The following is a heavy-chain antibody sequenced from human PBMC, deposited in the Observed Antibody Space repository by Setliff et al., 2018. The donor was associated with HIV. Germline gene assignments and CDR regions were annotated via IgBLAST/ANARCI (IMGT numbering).Heavy chain of an antibody. V-gene: IGHV1-18*01. CDR3: ARGDWRTPYWYFDL. D-gene: IGHD2-21*01. Sequence: RASVKVSCKASGYTFTTYGITWVRQAPGQGLEWMGWVSGYNGNTRYAQKLQGRVTMTTDTSTSTAYMELTSLASDDPAKYYCARGDWRTPYWYFDLGGRGTQVTVSS. CDR1: GYTFTTYG. CDR2: VSGYNGNT. J-gene: IGHJ2*01.